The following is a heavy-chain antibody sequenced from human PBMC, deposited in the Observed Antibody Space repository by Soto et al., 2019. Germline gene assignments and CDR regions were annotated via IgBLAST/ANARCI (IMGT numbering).Heavy chain of an antibody. V-gene: IGHV6-1*01. CDR1: GDSVSSNSAA. D-gene: IGHD3-16*02. CDR3: ARTSYDYIWGSYRQDAFDI. CDR2: TYYRSKWYN. J-gene: IGHJ3*02. Sequence: LQTLSLTCAISGDSVSSNSAAWNWVRRSPSRGLEWLGRTYYRSKWYNDYAVSVKSRITINPDTSKNQFSLQLNSVTPEDTAVYYCARTSYDYIWGSYRQDAFDIWGQGTMVTVSS.